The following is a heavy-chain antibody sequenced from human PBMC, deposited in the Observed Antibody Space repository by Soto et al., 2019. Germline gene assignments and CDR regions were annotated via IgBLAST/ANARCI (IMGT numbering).Heavy chain of an antibody. Sequence: EVQLVESGGGLVQLGGSLRLSCEASGFTFSGYWMHWVRQAPGKGLVWVSRINSDGSITTYADSVKGRFTISRDNAKNTLYLQMSSLRAEDTAVYYCARDTGSKKPFDYWGQGTLVTVSS. CDR2: INSDGSIT. V-gene: IGHV3-74*03. D-gene: IGHD4-17*01. CDR1: GFTFSGYW. J-gene: IGHJ4*02. CDR3: ARDTGSKKPFDY.